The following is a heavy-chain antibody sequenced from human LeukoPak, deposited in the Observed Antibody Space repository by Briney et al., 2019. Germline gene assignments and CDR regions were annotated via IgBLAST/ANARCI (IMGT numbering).Heavy chain of an antibody. CDR3: ARGVFGESLES. J-gene: IGHJ4*02. D-gene: IGHD3-10*02. CDR1: GHTFTCYY. V-gene: IGHV1-2*02. Sequence: SSVKVSFKASGHTFTCYYVDWVRQAPGQGLEWMGWMNPNVGGANFPQKFQGRGTVTSDPAISAAYMELRRLRSDDTAVYYCARGVFGESLESWGQGTLVTVSS. CDR2: MNPNVGGA.